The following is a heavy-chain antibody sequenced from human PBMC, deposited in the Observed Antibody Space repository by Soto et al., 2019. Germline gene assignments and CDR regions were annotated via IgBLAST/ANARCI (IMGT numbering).Heavy chain of an antibody. D-gene: IGHD3-22*01. CDR2: TSGSGGGT. CDR1: GFTFNIYA. V-gene: IGHV3-23*01. CDR3: AKGSSGSRPYYFDY. J-gene: IGHJ4*02. Sequence: GGSLRLSCAASGFTFNIYAMSWVRQAPGKGLEWVSATSGSGGGTYYADSVKGRFTISRDKSQNTLYLQMNSLRAEDTAVYYCAKGSSGSRPYYFDYWGQGTLVTVSS.